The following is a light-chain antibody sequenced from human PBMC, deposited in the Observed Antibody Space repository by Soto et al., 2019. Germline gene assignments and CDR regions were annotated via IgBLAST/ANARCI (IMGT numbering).Light chain of an antibody. CDR3: QQYGEPPIT. CDR2: GAS. CDR1: QTVAYNH. Sequence: EIVLTQSPGTLSLSPGERATLFCRASQTVAYNHLAWYQQKPGQAPRPLLFGASIRSTGIPDRFSGSGSGTDLTLTINRPEPEDFAVYYCQQYGEPPITFGQGTRLDIK. J-gene: IGKJ5*01. V-gene: IGKV3-20*01.